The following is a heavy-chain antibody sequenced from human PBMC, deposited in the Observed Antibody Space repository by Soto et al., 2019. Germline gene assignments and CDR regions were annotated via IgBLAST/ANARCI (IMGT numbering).Heavy chain of an antibody. D-gene: IGHD6-13*01. Sequence: GGSLRLSCAASGFTFSSYIMNWVRQSPGNRLEWVSSISSSSSYIYYADSVKGRFTISRDNAKNSLYLQMNSLRAEGTAVYYCARDREGIAAAALYYYYGMDVWGQGTTVTVLL. CDR1: GFTFSSYI. CDR2: ISSSSSYI. CDR3: ARDREGIAAAALYYYYGMDV. J-gene: IGHJ6*02. V-gene: IGHV3-21*01.